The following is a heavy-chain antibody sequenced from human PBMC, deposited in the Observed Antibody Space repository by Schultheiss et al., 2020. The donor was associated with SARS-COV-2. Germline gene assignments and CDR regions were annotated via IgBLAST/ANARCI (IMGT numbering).Heavy chain of an antibody. CDR3: ARVYGDYEGWFDP. V-gene: IGHV1-69*13. CDR2: IIPIFGTA. CDR1: GGTFSSYA. Sequence: SVKVSCKASGGTFSSYAISWVRQAPGQGLEWMGGIIPIFGTANYAQKFQGRVTITADESTSTAYMELSSLRSEDTAVYYCARVYGDYEGWFDPWGQGTLVTVSS. J-gene: IGHJ5*02. D-gene: IGHD4-17*01.